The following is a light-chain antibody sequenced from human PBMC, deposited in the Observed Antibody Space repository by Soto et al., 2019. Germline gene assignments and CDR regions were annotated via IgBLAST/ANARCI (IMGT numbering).Light chain of an antibody. V-gene: IGLV2-14*01. CDR1: KNDIGSSDY. Sequence: QSALTQHASVSASPGQSITISCTGGKNDIGSSDYVSWYQQHPGKAPKLIIYGVSNRPSGTSDRFSGSKSGNTASLTISGLQADDEADYYCSSSKSSNTLVFGGGTKVTVL. CDR2: GVS. J-gene: IGLJ3*02. CDR3: SSSKSSNTLV.